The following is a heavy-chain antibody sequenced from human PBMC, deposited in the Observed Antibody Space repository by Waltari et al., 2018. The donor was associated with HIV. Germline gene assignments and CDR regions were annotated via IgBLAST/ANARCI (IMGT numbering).Heavy chain of an antibody. CDR2: IYYSGST. V-gene: IGHV4-39*01. CDR1: GGSISSSSYY. CDR3: ARRSPPYSSGGGWFDP. D-gene: IGHD6-19*01. J-gene: IGHJ5*02. Sequence: QLQLQESGPGLVKPSETLSLTCTVTGGSISSSSYYWGWIRQPPGKGLEWIGSIYYSGSTYYNPSLKMRGTRSVDTSKNQCSLKLSSVTAADTAVYYCARRSPPYSSGGGWFDPWGQGTLVTVSS.